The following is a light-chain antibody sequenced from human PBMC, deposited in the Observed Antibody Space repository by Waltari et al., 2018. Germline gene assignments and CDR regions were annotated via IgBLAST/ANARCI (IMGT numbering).Light chain of an antibody. Sequence: DIQMTQSPSSLSASVGDRVTITCRASENLKNFLHWYQQKPGKAPKLLIYKASTLQSGVPSRVSGSGSGTDYAFTISSLQSEDVATYYCQHAYGTPHSFGQGTKVEI. J-gene: IGKJ2*03. CDR3: QHAYGTPHS. CDR2: KAS. V-gene: IGKV1-39*01. CDR1: ENLKNF.